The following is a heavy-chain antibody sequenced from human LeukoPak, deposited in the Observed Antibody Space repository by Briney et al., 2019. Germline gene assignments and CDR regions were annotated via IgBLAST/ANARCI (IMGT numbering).Heavy chain of an antibody. CDR2: ISASGGTT. D-gene: IGHD2-2*01. CDR1: GFTFSSYA. J-gene: IGHJ5*02. Sequence: QAGGSLRLSCAASGFTFSSYAMSWVRQAPGKGLEWVSAISASGGTTYYAGSVKGRFTISRDNSKNTLYLQMSSLRAEDTAVYYCAKEPREYCSSTSCPNWIDPWGQGTLVTVSS. CDR3: AKEPREYCSSTSCPNWIDP. V-gene: IGHV3-23*01.